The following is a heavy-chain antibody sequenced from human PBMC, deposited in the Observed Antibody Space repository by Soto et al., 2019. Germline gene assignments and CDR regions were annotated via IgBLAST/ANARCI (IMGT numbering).Heavy chain of an antibody. D-gene: IGHD6-6*01. CDR3: ARDVYSSSRYFDY. CDR2: ISSSSSYI. V-gene: IGHV3-21*01. J-gene: IGHJ4*02. Sequence: EVQLVESGGGLVKPGGSLRLSCAASGFTFSSYSMNWVRQAPGKGLEWVSSISSSSSYIYYADSVKGRFTISRDNAKNSLYLQMNSLRAEDTAVYYCARDVYSSSRYFDYWGQGTLVTVSP. CDR1: GFTFSSYS.